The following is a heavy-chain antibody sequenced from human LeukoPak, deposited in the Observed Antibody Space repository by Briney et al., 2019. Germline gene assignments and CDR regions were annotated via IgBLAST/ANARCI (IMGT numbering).Heavy chain of an antibody. V-gene: IGHV4-34*01. D-gene: IGHD2-2*01. CDR2: INHSGST. Sequence: PSETLSLTCAVYGGSFSGYYWSWIRQPPGKGLEWIGEINHSGSTNYNPSLKSRVTISLDTSKNQFSLKLSYVTAADTAVYYCASLSKDILVVPAAGTAFDIWGQGTMVTVSS. J-gene: IGHJ3*02. CDR1: GGSFSGYY. CDR3: ASLSKDILVVPAAGTAFDI.